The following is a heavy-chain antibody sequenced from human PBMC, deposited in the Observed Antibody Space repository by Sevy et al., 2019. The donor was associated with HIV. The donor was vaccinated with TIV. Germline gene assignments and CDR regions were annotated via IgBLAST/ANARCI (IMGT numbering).Heavy chain of an antibody. CDR1: GFTFSTYW. CDR3: ARVQVPWGAQVLDL. CDR2: IYQEGTEK. Sequence: GGSLRLSCAASGFTFSTYWMSWVRQAPGKGPEWVANIYQEGTEKYYVDSVKGRFTISRDNAKNSLYLQMNSLRAEDTAVYYCARVQVPWGAQVLDLWGRGTLVTVSS. D-gene: IGHD3-16*01. J-gene: IGHJ2*01. V-gene: IGHV3-7*01.